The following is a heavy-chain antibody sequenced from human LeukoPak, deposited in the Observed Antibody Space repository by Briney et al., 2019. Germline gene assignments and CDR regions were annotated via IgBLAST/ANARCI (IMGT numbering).Heavy chain of an antibody. Sequence: SQTLSLTCAISGDSVSSKIVAWNWIRQSPSRGLEWLGRTYFRSKWYDDYAVSVISRITIKPDTSKNQFSLQLNSVTPEDTAVYYCARSSEGTFYLEYWGQGTLVIVSS. CDR1: GDSVSSKIVA. V-gene: IGHV6-1*01. J-gene: IGHJ4*02. D-gene: IGHD2/OR15-2a*01. CDR3: ARSSEGTFYLEY. CDR2: TYFRSKWYD.